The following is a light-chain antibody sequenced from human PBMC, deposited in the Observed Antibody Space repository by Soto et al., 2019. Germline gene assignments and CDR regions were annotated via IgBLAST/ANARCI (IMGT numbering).Light chain of an antibody. J-gene: IGKJ4*01. CDR2: DAS. CDR3: QQRSNWPLT. V-gene: IGKV3-11*01. Sequence: EIVLTQSPATLSLSPGERATLSCRASQSVSSYLAWYQQKPGQAPRLLIYDASNRATGIPARFSGSGSETDFTLTISSLEPEDFAVYYCQQRSNWPLTFGGGTEVEIK. CDR1: QSVSSY.